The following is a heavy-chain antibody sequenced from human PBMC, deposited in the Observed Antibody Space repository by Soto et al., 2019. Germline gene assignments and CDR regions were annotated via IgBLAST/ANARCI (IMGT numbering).Heavy chain of an antibody. V-gene: IGHV3-64D*09. CDR1: GFTFRSYA. CDR2: ISRNGGST. D-gene: IGHD2-8*01. J-gene: IGHJ3*02. CDR3: HKDATPGDAFDI. Sequence: GGSLRLSCSASGFTFRSYAMHWVRQAPGKGLEYVSAISRNGGSTYYADSVKGRITISRDNSKNTLYLQMSSLRAEDTAGYYGHKDATPGDAFDIWGQGTMVNVS.